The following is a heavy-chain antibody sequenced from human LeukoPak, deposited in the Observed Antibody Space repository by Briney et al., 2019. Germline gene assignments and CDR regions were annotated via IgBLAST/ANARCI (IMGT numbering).Heavy chain of an antibody. CDR2: ISYDGSNK. CDR1: GFTFSSYA. Sequence: PGGSLRLSCAASGFTFSSYAMHWVRQAPGKGLEWVAVISYDGSNKYYADSVKGRFTISRDNSKNTLYLQMNSLRAEDTAVYYCAGDHVDTDYYFDYWGQGTLVTVSS. V-gene: IGHV3-30-3*01. CDR3: AGDHVDTDYYFDY. J-gene: IGHJ4*02. D-gene: IGHD5-18*01.